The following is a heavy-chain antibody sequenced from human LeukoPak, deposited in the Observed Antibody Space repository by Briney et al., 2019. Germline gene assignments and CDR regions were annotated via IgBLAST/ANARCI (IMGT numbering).Heavy chain of an antibody. J-gene: IGHJ4*02. CDR3: TKATTRRVPAATIDS. D-gene: IGHD6-13*01. CDR2: ITWHGRST. V-gene: IGHV3-9*01. CDR1: GFIFDDFS. Sequence: GGSLRLSCAASGFIFDDFSMFWVRQVPGKGLEWVPSITWHGRSTAYADSARGRFTISRDNAKYSLYLQMNSLRPEDTAFYYCTKATTRRVPAATIDSWGQGTLVTVSS.